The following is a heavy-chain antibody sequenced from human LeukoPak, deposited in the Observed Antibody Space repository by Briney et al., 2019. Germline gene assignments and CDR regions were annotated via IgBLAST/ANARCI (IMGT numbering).Heavy chain of an antibody. CDR3: AKEGGYSYGAFDY. CDR1: GFTFSSYS. D-gene: IGHD5-18*01. CDR2: ISSSSSYI. Sequence: GGSLRLSCAASGFTFSSYSMNWVRQAPGKGLEWVSFISSSSSYIHYADSVKGRFTISRDNAKNSLYLQMNSLRAEDTAVYYCAKEGGYSYGAFDYWGQGTLVTVSS. V-gene: IGHV3-21*01. J-gene: IGHJ4*02.